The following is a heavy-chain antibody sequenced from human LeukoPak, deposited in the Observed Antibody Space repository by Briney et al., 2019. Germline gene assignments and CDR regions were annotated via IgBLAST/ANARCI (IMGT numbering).Heavy chain of an antibody. Sequence: SETLSLTCAVYGGSFSGYYWSWIRQPPGKGLEWIGEINHSGSTNYNPSLKSRVTISVDTSKNQFSLKLSSVTAADTAVYYCARVCYDFWSGYYYMDVWGKGTTVTVSS. V-gene: IGHV4-34*01. D-gene: IGHD3-3*01. CDR3: ARVCYDFWSGYYYMDV. J-gene: IGHJ6*03. CDR1: GGSFSGYY. CDR2: INHSGST.